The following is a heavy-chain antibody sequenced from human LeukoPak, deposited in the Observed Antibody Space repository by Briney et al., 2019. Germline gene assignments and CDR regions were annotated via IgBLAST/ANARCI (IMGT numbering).Heavy chain of an antibody. V-gene: IGHV4-34*01. Sequence: SETLSLTCAVYGESFSNYYWTWIRQPPGKGLEWIGSIYYSGSTYYNPSLKSRVTISVDTSKNQFSLKLSSVTAADTAVYYCARELVGYGMDVWGQGTTVTVSS. CDR2: IYYSGST. CDR3: ARELVGYGMDV. D-gene: IGHD1-26*01. J-gene: IGHJ6*02. CDR1: GESFSNYY.